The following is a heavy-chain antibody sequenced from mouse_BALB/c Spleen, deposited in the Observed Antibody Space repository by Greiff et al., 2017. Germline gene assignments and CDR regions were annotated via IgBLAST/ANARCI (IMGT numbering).Heavy chain of an antibody. CDR1: GFTFSSFG. CDR3: ARGNYDYYAMDY. J-gene: IGHJ4*01. V-gene: IGHV5-17*02. D-gene: IGHD2-1*01. CDR2: ISSGSSTI. Sequence: EVKLMESGGGLVQPGGSRKLSCAASGFTFSSFGMHWVRQAPEKGLEWVAYISSGSSTIYYADTVKGRFTISRDNPKNTLFLQMTSLRSEDTAMYYCARGNYDYYAMDYWGQGTSVTVSS.